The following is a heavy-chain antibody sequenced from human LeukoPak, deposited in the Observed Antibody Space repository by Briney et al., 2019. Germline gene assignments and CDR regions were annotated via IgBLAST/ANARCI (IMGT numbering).Heavy chain of an antibody. CDR2: IYTSGST. Sequence: SETLSLTCTVSGGSISSGSYYWSWIRQPAGKGLEWIGRIYTSGSTNYNPSLKSRVTISVDTSKNQFSLKLSSVTAADTAVYYCARGYCSGGSCYSYYYYNYMDVWGKGTTVTVSS. CDR3: ARGYCSGGSCYSYYYYNYMDV. V-gene: IGHV4-61*02. J-gene: IGHJ6*03. D-gene: IGHD2-15*01. CDR1: GGSISSGSYY.